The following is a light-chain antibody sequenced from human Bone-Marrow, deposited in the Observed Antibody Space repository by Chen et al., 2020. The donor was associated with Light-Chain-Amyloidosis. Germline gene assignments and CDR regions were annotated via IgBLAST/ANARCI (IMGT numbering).Light chain of an antibody. CDR2: YNS. Sequence: SYVLTQPPSVSVAPGTTARITCGGNNIGTKSVQWYQQRPGLAPVLVIYYNSHRPSGIPERFSGSNAGNTATLTISRVEAGDEADFYCQVWDRSSDHPGWVFGGGTKLTVL. J-gene: IGLJ3*02. CDR1: NIGTKS. V-gene: IGLV3-21*04. CDR3: QVWDRSSDHPGWV.